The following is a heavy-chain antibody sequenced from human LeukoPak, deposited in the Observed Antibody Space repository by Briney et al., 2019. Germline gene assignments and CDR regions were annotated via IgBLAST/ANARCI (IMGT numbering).Heavy chain of an antibody. V-gene: IGHV3-21*01. Sequence: GGSLRLSCAASGFTFSSYAMHWVRQAPGKGLEWVSSISSSSSYIYYADSVKGRFTISRDSAKNSLYLQMNGLRAEDTAVYYCARCSLDFDWKINWFDPWGQGTLVTVSS. CDR3: ARCSLDFDWKINWFDP. CDR2: ISSSSSYI. D-gene: IGHD3-9*01. J-gene: IGHJ5*02. CDR1: GFTFSSYA.